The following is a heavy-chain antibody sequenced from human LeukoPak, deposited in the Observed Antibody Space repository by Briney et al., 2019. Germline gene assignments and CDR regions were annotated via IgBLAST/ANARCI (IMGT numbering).Heavy chain of an antibody. J-gene: IGHJ6*03. CDR2: INPNSGGT. CDR3: ARGKGAGYSSGWYTFPYYYMDV. Sequence: GASVKVSCKASGYTFTGYYMHWVRQAPGQGLEWMGWINPNSGGTNYAQKFQGRVTMTRDTSISTAYMELSRLRSDDTAVYYCARGKGAGYSSGWYTFPYYYMDVWGKGTTVTISS. D-gene: IGHD6-19*01. CDR1: GYTFTGYY. V-gene: IGHV1-2*02.